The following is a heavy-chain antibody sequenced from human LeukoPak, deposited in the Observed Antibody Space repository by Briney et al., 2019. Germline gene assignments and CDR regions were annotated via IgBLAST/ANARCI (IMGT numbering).Heavy chain of an antibody. D-gene: IGHD6-19*01. CDR2: IRYDGNNK. CDR1: GFTFSSYG. V-gene: IGHV3-30*02. Sequence: GGSLRLSCAASGFTFSSYGMHWVRQAPGKGLEWVAFIRYDGNNKYYADSVKGRFTISRDNSKDTLYLQMNSLKTEDTALYYCTKGATLGVAGAIDSWGQGTLVTVSS. J-gene: IGHJ4*02. CDR3: TKGATLGVAGAIDS.